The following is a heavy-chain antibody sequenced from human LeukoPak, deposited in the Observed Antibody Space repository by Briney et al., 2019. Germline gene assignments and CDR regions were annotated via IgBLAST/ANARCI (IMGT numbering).Heavy chain of an antibody. CDR2: IYHSGST. CDR1: GGSFSDYY. J-gene: IGHJ4*02. Sequence: SETLSLTCAVYGGSFSDYYWTWIRQPPGKGLEWIGEIYHSGSTNYNPSLKSRVTISVDTSKNQFSLKLSSVTAADTAVYYCARLCLKLDALDYWGQGTLVTVSS. V-gene: IGHV4-34*01. CDR3: ARLCLKLDALDY. D-gene: IGHD1-1*01.